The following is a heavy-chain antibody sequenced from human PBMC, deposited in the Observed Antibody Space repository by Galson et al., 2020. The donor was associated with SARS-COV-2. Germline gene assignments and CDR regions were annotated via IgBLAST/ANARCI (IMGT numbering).Heavy chain of an antibody. CDR2: VYSEGSST. Sequence: GGSLSLTCAASGFTFSSYSMPWNRQAPGQGLVWVSRVYSEGSSTTYADPVKGRFTISGDNAKNTLYLQMNSLRAEDTAVYYCARGFMGKDYFGYRGQGGLVTVSS. CDR3: ARGFMGKDYFGY. J-gene: IGHJ4*02. CDR1: GFTFSSYS. D-gene: IGHD7-27*01. V-gene: IGHV3-74*01.